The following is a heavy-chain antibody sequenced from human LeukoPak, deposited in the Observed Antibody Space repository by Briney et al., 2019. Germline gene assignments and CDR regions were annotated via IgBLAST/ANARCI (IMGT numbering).Heavy chain of an antibody. D-gene: IGHD6-13*01. CDR3: ARQGKYMAATGTPNFDY. J-gene: IGHJ4*02. CDR1: GGSISPYY. CDR2: IYYNGGT. Sequence: SETLSLTCAAYGGSISPYYWSWIRQPPGKGLEWIVYIYYNGGTNYNPSLKSRVTISVDTSKNQFSLRLSSVTAADTAVYYCARQGKYMAATGTPNFDYWGQGTLVTVSS. V-gene: IGHV4-59*08.